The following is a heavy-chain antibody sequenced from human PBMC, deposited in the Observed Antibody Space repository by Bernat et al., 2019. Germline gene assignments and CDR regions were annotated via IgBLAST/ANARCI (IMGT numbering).Heavy chain of an antibody. D-gene: IGHD3-16*01. Sequence: EVQLVESGGGVVQPGGSLRLPCAASGFTFDDYAMHWVRQAPGKGLEWVSLISGDGGSTYYADSVKGRFTISRDNSKNSLYLQMNSLRTEDTALYYCALRGGATFDYWGQGTLVTVSS. CDR3: ALRGGATFDY. CDR1: GFTFDDYA. J-gene: IGHJ4*02. V-gene: IGHV3-43*02. CDR2: ISGDGGST.